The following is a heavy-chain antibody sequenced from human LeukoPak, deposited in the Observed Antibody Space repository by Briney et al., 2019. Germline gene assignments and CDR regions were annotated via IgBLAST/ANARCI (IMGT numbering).Heavy chain of an antibody. Sequence: SETLSLTCNVSGGSISGYYWSWIRQPPGKGLECMGYIYYSGSTDYNPSLKSRITISVDTSKNQFSLKLSSVTAADTAVYYCARHYYDTSGYYYFDYWGQGTLVTVSS. CDR3: ARHYYDTSGYYYFDY. J-gene: IGHJ4*02. CDR2: IYYSGST. CDR1: GGSISGYY. D-gene: IGHD3-22*01. V-gene: IGHV4-59*08.